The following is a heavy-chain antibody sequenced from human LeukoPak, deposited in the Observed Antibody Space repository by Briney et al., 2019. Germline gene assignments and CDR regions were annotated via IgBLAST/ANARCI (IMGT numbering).Heavy chain of an antibody. V-gene: IGHV1-2*02. CDR1: GYTFTGYY. Sequence: GASVKVSCKASGYTFTGYYMHWVRQAPGQGLEWMGWINPNSGGTNYAQKFQGRVTTTRDTSISTAYMELSRLRSDDTAVYYCARDIAVAGTIDYWGQGTLVTVSS. D-gene: IGHD6-19*01. CDR3: ARDIAVAGTIDY. CDR2: INPNSGGT. J-gene: IGHJ4*02.